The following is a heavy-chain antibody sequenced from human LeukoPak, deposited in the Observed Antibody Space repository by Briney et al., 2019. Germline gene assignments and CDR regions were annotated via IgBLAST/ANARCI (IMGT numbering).Heavy chain of an antibody. V-gene: IGHV3-7*01. CDR2: IKQDGSEK. Sequence: GGSLRLSCAASGFTFSSYWMNWVRQAPGKGLEWVANIKQDGSEKYYVDSVKGRFTISRDNAKNSLYLQMNSLRAEDTAVYYCARDGGKGRYDILTGYYGEDFDYWGQGTLVTVSS. CDR3: ARDGGKGRYDILTGYYGEDFDY. J-gene: IGHJ4*02. D-gene: IGHD3-9*01. CDR1: GFTFSSYW.